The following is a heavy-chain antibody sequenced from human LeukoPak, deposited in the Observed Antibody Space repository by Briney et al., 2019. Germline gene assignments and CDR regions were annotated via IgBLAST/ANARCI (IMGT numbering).Heavy chain of an antibody. CDR3: ARGKEVGATVDY. V-gene: IGHV4-38-2*02. D-gene: IGHD1-26*01. CDR1: GYSISSGYY. Sequence: SETLSLTCTVSGYSISSGYYWGWIRQPPGKGLEWIGSIYHSGSTYYNPSLKSRVTISVDTSKNQFSLKLSSVTAADTAVYYCARGKEVGATVDYWGQGTLVTVSS. CDR2: IYHSGST. J-gene: IGHJ4*02.